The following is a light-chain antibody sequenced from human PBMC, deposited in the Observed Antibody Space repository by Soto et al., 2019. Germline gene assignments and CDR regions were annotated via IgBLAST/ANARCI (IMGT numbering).Light chain of an antibody. J-gene: IGLJ2*01. Sequence: QLVLTQSPSASASLGASVKLTCTLISGHSSYAIAWHQQQPEKGPRYLMKLNSDGSHNKGDGIPDRFSGSSSGAERYLTISSLQSEDEADYYCQTWDTGIRVVFGGGTKVTVL. CDR2: LNSDGSH. CDR3: QTWDTGIRVV. CDR1: SGHSSYA. V-gene: IGLV4-69*01.